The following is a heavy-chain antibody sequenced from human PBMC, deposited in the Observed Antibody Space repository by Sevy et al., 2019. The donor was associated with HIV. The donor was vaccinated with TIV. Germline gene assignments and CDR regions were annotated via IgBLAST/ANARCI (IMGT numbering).Heavy chain of an antibody. D-gene: IGHD3-10*01. J-gene: IGHJ4*02. CDR1: GFSSSRTG. CDR3: AEDIVVWLGE. V-gene: IGHV3-30*18. Sequence: GGSLRLACGVSGFSSSRTGMHWVRQAPGKGLEWVAVISHDGSNKDYADSVKGRFTISRDDSKKTLYLQMNSLRVEDTAMYYCAEDIVVWLGEWAPGILVTVSS. CDR2: ISHDGSNK.